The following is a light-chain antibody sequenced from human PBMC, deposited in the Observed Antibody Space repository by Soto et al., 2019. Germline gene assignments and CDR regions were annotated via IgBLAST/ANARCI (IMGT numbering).Light chain of an antibody. J-gene: IGKJ1*01. V-gene: IGKV4-1*01. CDR2: WAS. Sequence: DIVMTQSPESLAVGLGERASINCKSSRSVLWTSSNNNYLAWYQQKSGQSPKLLIYWASTRESGVPDRFSGSGSGTDFTLTISSVQAEDVAVYYCQQYYGAWTFGQGTRVEI. CDR3: QQYYGAWT. CDR1: RSVLWTSSNNNY.